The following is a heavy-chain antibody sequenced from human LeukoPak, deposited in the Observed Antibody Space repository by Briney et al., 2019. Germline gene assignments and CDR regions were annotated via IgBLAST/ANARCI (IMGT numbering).Heavy chain of an antibody. CDR1: GFTFSSYS. CDR2: IDFTSRYI. D-gene: IGHD6-13*01. J-gene: IGHJ1*01. Sequence: PGGSLRLSCAASGFTFSSYSMNWVRQAPGKGLEWVSSIDFTSRYIYNADSVKGPFTTSRDNAKNSLDLQMNSLKVEDMAVYYCATPAAGPGAEYSLYWGQGTLVIVSS. V-gene: IGHV3-21*01. CDR3: ATPAAGPGAEYSLY.